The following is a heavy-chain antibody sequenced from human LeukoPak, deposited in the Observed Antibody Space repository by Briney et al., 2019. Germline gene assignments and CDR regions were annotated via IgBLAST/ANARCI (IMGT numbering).Heavy chain of an antibody. CDR2: ISSSGSTI. J-gene: IGHJ3*02. D-gene: IGHD6-13*01. CDR3: ARPYSSSWYRAFDI. Sequence: GGSLRLSCAASGFTFSSYEMNWVRQAPGKGLEWVSYISSSGSTIYYADSVKGRFTISRDNAKNSLYLQMNSLRAEGTAVYYCARPYSSSWYRAFDIWGQGTMVTVSS. V-gene: IGHV3-48*03. CDR1: GFTFSSYE.